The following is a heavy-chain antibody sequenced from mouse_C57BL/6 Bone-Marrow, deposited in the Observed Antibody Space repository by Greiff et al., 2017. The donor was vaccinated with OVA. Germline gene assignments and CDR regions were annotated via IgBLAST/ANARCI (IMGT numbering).Heavy chain of an antibody. D-gene: IGHD2-4*01. Sequence: QVQLQQPGAELVMPGASVKLSCKASGYTFPSYWMHWVKQRPGQGLEWIGEIDPSDSYTNYNQKFKGKSTLTVDKSSSTAYMQLSSLTSEDSAVYYCARRGDYDGPWFAYWGQGTLVTVSA. CDR3: ARRGDYDGPWFAY. J-gene: IGHJ3*01. CDR2: IDPSDSYT. CDR1: GYTFPSYW. V-gene: IGHV1-69*01.